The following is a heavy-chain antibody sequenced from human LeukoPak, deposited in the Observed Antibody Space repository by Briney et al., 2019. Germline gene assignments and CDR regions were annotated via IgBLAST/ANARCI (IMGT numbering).Heavy chain of an antibody. V-gene: IGHV4-4*07. CDR2: IYISGST. D-gene: IGHD3-22*01. CDR3: AREYYDTSGLDY. Sequence: SETLSLTCIVSGGSITSYYWSWIRQPPGKGLEWIGRIYISGSTNYNPSLKSRVIMSVDTSKNQFSLKLSSVTAADTAVYYCAREYYDTSGLDYWGQGTLVIVS. J-gene: IGHJ4*02. CDR1: GGSITSYY.